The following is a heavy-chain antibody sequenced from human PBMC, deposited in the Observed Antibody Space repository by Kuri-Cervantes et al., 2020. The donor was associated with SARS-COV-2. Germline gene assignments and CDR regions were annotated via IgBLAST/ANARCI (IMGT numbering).Heavy chain of an antibody. CDR1: GGSFSGYY. V-gene: IGHV4-34*01. CDR3: ARHLWRLTQNWFDP. J-gene: IGHJ5*02. CDR2: INHSGST. Sequence: GSLRLSCAVYGGSFSGYYWSWIRQPPGKGLEWIGEINHSGSTNYNPSLKSRVTISVDTSKNQFSLRLTSVAAADTAVYYCARHLWRLTQNWFDPWGRGTLVTVSS. D-gene: IGHD2/OR15-2a*01.